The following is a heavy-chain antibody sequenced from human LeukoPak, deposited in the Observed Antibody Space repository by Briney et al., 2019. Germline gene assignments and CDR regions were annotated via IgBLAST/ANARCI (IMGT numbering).Heavy chain of an antibody. J-gene: IGHJ4*02. CDR3: ARSRSPGSSGYYDY. Sequence: GESLKISCKGSGYSFTSYWIGWMLQLPGKGLEWMGIIYPGDSDTRYSPSFQGQVTISADKSISTAYLQWSSLKASDTAMYYCARSRSPGSSGYYDYWGQGTLDTVSS. V-gene: IGHV5-51*01. CDR1: GYSFTSYW. CDR2: IYPGDSDT. D-gene: IGHD6-19*01.